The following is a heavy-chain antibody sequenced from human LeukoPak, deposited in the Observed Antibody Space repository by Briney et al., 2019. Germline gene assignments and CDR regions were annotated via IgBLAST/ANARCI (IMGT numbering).Heavy chain of an antibody. CDR3: AKVYGDYDGYYYYGMGV. J-gene: IGHJ6*02. V-gene: IGHV3-23*01. D-gene: IGHD4-17*01. CDR2: ISGSGGST. CDR1: GFTFSSYA. Sequence: GGSLRLSCAASGFTFSSYAMSWVRQAPGKGLEWVSAISGSGGSTYYADSVKGRFTISRDNSKNTLYLQMNSLRAEDTAVYYCAKVYGDYDGYYYYGMGVWGQGTTVTVSS.